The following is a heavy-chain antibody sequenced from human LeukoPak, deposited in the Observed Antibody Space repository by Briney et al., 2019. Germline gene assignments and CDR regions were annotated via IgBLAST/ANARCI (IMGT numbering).Heavy chain of an antibody. V-gene: IGHV4-30-4*08. Sequence: SETLSLTCTVSGGSISSYYWSWIRQPPGKGLEWIGYIYYSGSTYYNPSLKSRVTISVDTSKNQFSLKLSSVTAADTAVYYCAREGMATDYWYFDLWGRGTLVTVSS. CDR1: GGSISSYY. CDR2: IYYSGST. J-gene: IGHJ2*01. D-gene: IGHD5-24*01. CDR3: AREGMATDYWYFDL.